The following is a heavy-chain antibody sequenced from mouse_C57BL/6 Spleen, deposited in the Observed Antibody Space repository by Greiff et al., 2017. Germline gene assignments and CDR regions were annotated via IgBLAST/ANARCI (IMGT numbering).Heavy chain of an antibody. CDR3: AKIYYDYDEDYAMDY. Sequence: ESGGGLVKPGGSLKLSCAASGFTFSDYGMHWVRQAPEKGLEWVAYISSGSSTIYYADTVKGRFTISRDNAKNTLFLQMTSLRSEDTAMYYCAKIYYDYDEDYAMDYWGQGTSVTVSS. D-gene: IGHD2-4*01. V-gene: IGHV5-17*01. CDR2: ISSGSSTI. J-gene: IGHJ4*01. CDR1: GFTFSDYG.